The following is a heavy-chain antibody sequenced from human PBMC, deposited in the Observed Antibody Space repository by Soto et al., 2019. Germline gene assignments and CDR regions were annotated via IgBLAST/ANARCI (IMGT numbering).Heavy chain of an antibody. J-gene: IGHJ3*02. V-gene: IGHV6-1*01. CDR3: AKGDQACEI. Sequence: SQTLSLTCAISGDSVSSNSAAWNWIRQSPSRGLEWLGRTYYKSKWNNNYAVSVKSRITINPDTSKNQFSLQLKSVTPEDTARYYWAKGDQACEIWGQGRMGAV. CDR2: TYYKSKWNN. CDR1: GDSVSSNSAA.